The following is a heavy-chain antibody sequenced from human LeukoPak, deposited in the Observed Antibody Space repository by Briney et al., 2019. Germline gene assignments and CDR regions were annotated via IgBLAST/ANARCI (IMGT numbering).Heavy chain of an antibody. CDR1: GDSISSKNAA. V-gene: IGHV6-1*01. CDR3: ARDACGYSYFDW. J-gene: IGHJ4*02. Sequence: SQTLSLTCAISGDSISSKNAAWNWIRQSPSRGLEWLGRTYYRSKWFNDYAVSVKSRITIDPDTSKNQFSLQLDSVTPEDTAVYYCARDACGYSYFDWWGQGTLVTVSS. CDR2: TYYRSKWFN. D-gene: IGHD5-12*01.